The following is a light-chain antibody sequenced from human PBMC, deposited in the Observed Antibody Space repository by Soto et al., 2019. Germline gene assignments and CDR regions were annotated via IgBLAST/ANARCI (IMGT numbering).Light chain of an antibody. Sequence: QSALTQPASVSGSPGQSITISCTGTSSDVGGYNYVSWYQQHPGKAPKLMLFEVSNRPSGVSNRFSGSKSGNTASLTISGLQAEDEADYHCSSYTSSSTWVFGGGTKLTVL. V-gene: IGLV2-14*01. CDR1: SSDVGGYNY. J-gene: IGLJ3*02. CDR2: EVS. CDR3: SSYTSSSTWV.